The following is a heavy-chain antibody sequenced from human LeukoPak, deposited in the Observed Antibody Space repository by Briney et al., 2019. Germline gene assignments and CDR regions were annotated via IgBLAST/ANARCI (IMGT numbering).Heavy chain of an antibody. CDR2: IRHDGGEKQDGRGK. Sequence: GGSLKLSCAASGFTFSQYCMSWVRQAPGKGLEWVANIRHDGGEKQDGRGKNYVDTVKGRFTIYRDNAKHWRYLQINRPRVEDTAVYYCASSGRGVDPSYFYMDVWAKGPRSPAP. D-gene: IGHD3-10*01. J-gene: IGHJ6*03. CDR3: ASSGRGVDPSYFYMDV. V-gene: IGHV3-7*01. CDR1: GFTFSQYC.